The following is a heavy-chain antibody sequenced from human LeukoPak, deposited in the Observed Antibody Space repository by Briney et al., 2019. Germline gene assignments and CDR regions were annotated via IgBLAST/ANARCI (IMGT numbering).Heavy chain of an antibody. Sequence: GGSLRLSCAASGFTFSSYSMNWVRQAPGKGLEWVSSISSSSSYIYYADSVKGRFTISRDTAKNSMYLQMNSLRAEDTAVYYWAARRGSTSYPFHYGRQGTLVTVSS. J-gene: IGHJ4*02. CDR1: GFTFSSYS. CDR3: AARRGSTSYPFHY. V-gene: IGHV3-21*01. D-gene: IGHD2-2*01. CDR2: ISSSSSYI.